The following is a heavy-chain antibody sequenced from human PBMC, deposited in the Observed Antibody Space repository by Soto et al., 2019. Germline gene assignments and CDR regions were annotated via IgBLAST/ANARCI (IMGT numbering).Heavy chain of an antibody. D-gene: IGHD2-15*01. CDR3: ARDSEPYCSGGSCYSDY. V-gene: IGHV1-18*01. J-gene: IGHJ4*02. CDR2: ISAYNGNT. Sequence: ASVKVSCKASGYTFTSYGISWVRQAPGQGLEWMGWISAYNGNTNYAQKLQGRVTMTIDTSTSTAYMELRSLRSDDTAVYYCARDSEPYCSGGSCYSDYWGQGTLVTVSS. CDR1: GYTFTSYG.